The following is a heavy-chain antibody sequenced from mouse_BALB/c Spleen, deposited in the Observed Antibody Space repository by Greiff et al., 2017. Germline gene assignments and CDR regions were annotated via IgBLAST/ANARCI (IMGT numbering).Heavy chain of an antibody. Sequence: EVQRVESGGGLVKPGGSLKLSCAASGFTFSSYAMSWVRQTPEKRLEWVASISSGGSTYYQDSVKGRFTISRDNARNILYLQMSSLRSEDTAMYYCARGGWVFDYWGQGTTLTVSS. CDR2: ISSGGST. D-gene: IGHD1-2*01. J-gene: IGHJ2*01. CDR3: ARGGWVFDY. V-gene: IGHV5-6-5*01. CDR1: GFTFSSYA.